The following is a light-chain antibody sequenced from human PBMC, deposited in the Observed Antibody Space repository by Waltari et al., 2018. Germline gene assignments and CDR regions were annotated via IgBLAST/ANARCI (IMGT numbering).Light chain of an antibody. J-gene: IGLJ3*02. CDR1: NIGRKS. Sequence: SYVLTQPHSVSVAPGETATIHCGGNNIGRKSVHWYQQKAGQAPVLVIYVDNDRPSGIPERFSGSNSGNTATLAISGVEAGDEADYYCQVWDGITDEWVFGGGTKLTVL. CDR3: QVWDGITDEWV. V-gene: IGLV3-21*02. CDR2: VDN.